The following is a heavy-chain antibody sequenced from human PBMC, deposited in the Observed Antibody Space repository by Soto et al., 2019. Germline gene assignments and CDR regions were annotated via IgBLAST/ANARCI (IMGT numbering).Heavy chain of an antibody. CDR3: AGGPRSGRRDYFDY. V-gene: IGHV4-59*01. Sequence: SSETLSLTCTVSGGSISSYYWSWIRQPPGKGLEWIGYIYYSGSTNYSPSLKSRVTISVDTSKNQFSLKLSSVTAADTAVYYCAGGPRSGRRDYFDYWGQGTLVTVSS. J-gene: IGHJ4*02. CDR2: IYYSGST. CDR1: GGSISSYY. D-gene: IGHD6-19*01.